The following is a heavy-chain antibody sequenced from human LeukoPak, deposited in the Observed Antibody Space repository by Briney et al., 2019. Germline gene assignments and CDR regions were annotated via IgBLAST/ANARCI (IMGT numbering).Heavy chain of an antibody. D-gene: IGHD1-1*01. CDR2: ISSSGITI. Sequence: GASLKLCCGASDFPFSYYYMSWIRPPPEKAVEWVSYISSSGITIYYADSVKGRFTISRDNAKTSLYLQMTSLRAEDTAVYYCARDLTTLYYYDYYYMDVWGKGTTVTVSS. CDR3: ARDLTTLYYYDYYYMDV. CDR1: DFPFSYYY. J-gene: IGHJ6*03. V-gene: IGHV3-11*04.